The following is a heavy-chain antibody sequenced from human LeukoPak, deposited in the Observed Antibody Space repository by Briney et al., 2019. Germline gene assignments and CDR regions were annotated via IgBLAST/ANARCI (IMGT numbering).Heavy chain of an antibody. D-gene: IGHD4-17*01. CDR1: GYTFINYD. J-gene: IGHJ4*02. CDR3: ARGGPQGDYGY. Sequence: ASVKVSCKASGYTFINYDIHWVRQATGQGLEWMGIINPSGGSTSYAQKFQGRVTMTRDTSTSTVYMELSSLGSEDTAVYYCARGGPQGDYGYWGQGTLVTVSS. CDR2: INPSGGST. V-gene: IGHV1-46*01.